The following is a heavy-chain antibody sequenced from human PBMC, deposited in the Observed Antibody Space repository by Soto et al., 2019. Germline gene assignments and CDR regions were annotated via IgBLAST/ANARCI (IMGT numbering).Heavy chain of an antibody. D-gene: IGHD2-2*01. CDR1: GFTFSNAW. V-gene: IGHV3-15*01. CDR2: IKSKTDGGTT. J-gene: IGHJ4*02. CDR3: TTGAPHCSSTSCYSAHHI. Sequence: GGSLRLSCVVSGFTFSNAWMSWVRQAPGKGLEWVGRIKSKTDGGTTDYAAPVKGRFTISRDDSKNTLYLQMNSLKTEDTAVYYCTTGAPHCSSTSCYSAHHIWGQGTLVTVSS.